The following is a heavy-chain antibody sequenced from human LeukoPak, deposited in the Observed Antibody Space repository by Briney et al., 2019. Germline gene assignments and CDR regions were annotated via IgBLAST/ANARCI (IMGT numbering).Heavy chain of an antibody. J-gene: IGHJ4*02. CDR2: ISGSDGST. Sequence: GGSLRLSCAASGFTFSSYAMSSVRQAPGKGLEWVSAISGSDGSTYYADSVKGRFTISRDNSKNTLYLQTNSLRAEDTAVYYCARHQDYYDSSGYTHWGQGTLVTVSS. CDR1: GFTFSSYA. V-gene: IGHV3-23*01. D-gene: IGHD3-22*01. CDR3: ARHQDYYDSSGYTH.